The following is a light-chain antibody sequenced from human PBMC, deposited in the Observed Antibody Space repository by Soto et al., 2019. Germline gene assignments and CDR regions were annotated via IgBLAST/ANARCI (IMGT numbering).Light chain of an antibody. CDR1: SSDVGGFNY. V-gene: IGLV2-8*01. J-gene: IGLJ1*01. Sequence: QSLMTQHPSSSGSPGQSITISCTGTSSDVGGFNYVSWHQQHPGKAPKVIIYEVTKRPSGVPDRFSGSKSANTASLTVSGLQAEDEADYYCSSYAGSNNPLFVFGTGTKVTV. CDR3: SSYAGSNNPLFV. CDR2: EVT.